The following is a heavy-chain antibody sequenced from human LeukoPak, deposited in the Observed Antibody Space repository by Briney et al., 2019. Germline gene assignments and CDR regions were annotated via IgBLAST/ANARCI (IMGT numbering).Heavy chain of an antibody. CDR1: GYSISSGYY. Sequence: SETLSLTCTVSGYSISSGYYWGWIRQPPGKGLEWVGSIYHSGGTYYNPSLKSRVTISLDTSKNQFSLKLTSVTAADTAVYYCARTDLLWFGEDDHWGQGTLVTVSS. J-gene: IGHJ5*02. CDR2: IYHSGGT. V-gene: IGHV4-38-2*02. D-gene: IGHD3-10*01. CDR3: ARTDLLWFGEDDH.